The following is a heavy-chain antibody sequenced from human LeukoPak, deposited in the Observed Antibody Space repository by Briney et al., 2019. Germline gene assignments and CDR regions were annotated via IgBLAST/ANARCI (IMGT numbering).Heavy chain of an antibody. CDR2: INNVGSST. Sequence: GGSLRLSCAASGFTFSSYWMHWVRQAPGKGLVWVSRINNVGSSTTYADSVKGRFTISRDNAKNTLYLQMNSLRAEDTAVYYCARDPYTYYGMDVWGQGTTVTVSS. CDR3: ARDPYTYYGMDV. CDR1: GFTFSSYW. J-gene: IGHJ6*02. V-gene: IGHV3-74*01. D-gene: IGHD3-16*01.